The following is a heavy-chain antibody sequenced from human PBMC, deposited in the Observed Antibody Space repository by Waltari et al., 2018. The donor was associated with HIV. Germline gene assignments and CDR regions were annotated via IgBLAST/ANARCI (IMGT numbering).Heavy chain of an antibody. Sequence: EVQLVQSGAEVKKPGESLKISCKGSGYSSTSYWIAWVRQMPGKGLEWMGVIYPGDSDTKYSPSFQGQVTISADKSITTAYLQWRSLEASDSAIYYCARLGSYGSGSRPFFFDYWGQGTLVTVSS. CDR1: GYSSTSYW. CDR2: IYPGDSDT. D-gene: IGHD3-10*01. CDR3: ARLGSYGSGSRPFFFDY. J-gene: IGHJ4*02. V-gene: IGHV5-51*03.